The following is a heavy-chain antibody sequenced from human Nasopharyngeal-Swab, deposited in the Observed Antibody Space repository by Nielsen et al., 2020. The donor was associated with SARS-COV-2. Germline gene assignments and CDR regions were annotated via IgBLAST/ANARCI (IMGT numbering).Heavy chain of an antibody. V-gene: IGHV3-21*01. J-gene: IGHJ3*02. CDR1: GFTFSSYS. D-gene: IGHD3-16*01. CDR2: ISSSSSYI. CDR3: ARDLGDDAFAI. Sequence: GGSLRLSCAASGFTFSSYSMNWVRQAPGKGLEWVSSISSSSSYISYADSVKGRFTISRDNAKNSLYLQMNSLRAEDTAVYYCARDLGDDAFAIWGQVTMVTVSS.